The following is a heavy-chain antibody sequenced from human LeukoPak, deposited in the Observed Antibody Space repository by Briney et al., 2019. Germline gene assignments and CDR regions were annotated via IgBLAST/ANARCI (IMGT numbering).Heavy chain of an antibody. CDR1: GGSISSGSYY. J-gene: IGHJ4*02. CDR3: ARYCSGGSCYYFDY. D-gene: IGHD2-15*01. CDR2: IYTSGST. V-gene: IGHV4-61*09. Sequence: PSETLSLTCTVSGGSISSGSYYWSWIRQPAGKGLEWIGHIYTSGSTNYNPSLKSRVTISVDTSKNQFSLKLSSVTAADTAVYYCARYCSGGSCYYFDYWGQGTLVTVSS.